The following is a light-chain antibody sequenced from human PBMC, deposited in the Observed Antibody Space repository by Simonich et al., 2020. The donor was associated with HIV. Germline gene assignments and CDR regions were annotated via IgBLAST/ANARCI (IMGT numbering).Light chain of an antibody. V-gene: IGKV3-11*01. CDR3: QLRSNWPPT. J-gene: IGKJ1*01. Sequence: EIVLTQSPATLSLSPGERATLSCRASQSVSSYLAWYQQKPGQAPRLLIYNASNRATGIPAMFSGSGSGTDFTLTISSLEPEDFAVYYCQLRSNWPPTFGQGTKVEIK. CDR2: NAS. CDR1: QSVSSY.